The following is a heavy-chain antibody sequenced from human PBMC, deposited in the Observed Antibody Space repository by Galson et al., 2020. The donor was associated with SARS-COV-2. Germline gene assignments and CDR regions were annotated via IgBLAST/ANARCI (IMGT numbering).Heavy chain of an antibody. D-gene: IGHD2-15*01. CDR1: GGSFKNHY. CDR3: VRGAEERRIIVVVPYYYNYMDV. CDR2: INYRGST. Sequence: SETLSLTCAVYGGSFKNHYWTWIRQSPGKGLEWIGEINYRGSTNYDPSLQGRVAMSVDTSKNQFSLRLSSVTAADTAVYYCVRGAEERRIIVVVPYYYNYMDVWGEGTTVTVSS. V-gene: IGHV4-34*01. J-gene: IGHJ6*03.